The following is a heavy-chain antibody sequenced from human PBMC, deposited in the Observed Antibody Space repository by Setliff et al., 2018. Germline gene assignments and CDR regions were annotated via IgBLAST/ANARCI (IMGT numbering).Heavy chain of an antibody. V-gene: IGHV1-18*01. CDR2: ISAYNGGT. CDR3: ARDTYGDYHRFDY. J-gene: IGHJ4*02. CDR1: GYTFTSYG. Sequence: SVKVSCKASGYTFTSYGISWVRQAPGQGLEWMGWISAYNGGTNYAQKFQGWVTMTRDTSISTAYMELSRLRSDDTAVYYCARDTYGDYHRFDYWGQGTLVTVSS. D-gene: IGHD4-17*01.